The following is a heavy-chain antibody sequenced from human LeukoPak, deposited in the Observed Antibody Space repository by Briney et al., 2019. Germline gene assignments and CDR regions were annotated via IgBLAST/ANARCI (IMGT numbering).Heavy chain of an antibody. CDR3: ATGDTAPGRY. CDR2: IYYSGST. J-gene: IGHJ4*02. Sequence: PSETLSLTRTVSGGSISSSSYYWGWIRQPPGRGLEWIGSIYYSGSTYYNPSLKSRVTISVDTSKNQFSLKLSSVTAADTAVYYCATGDTAPGRYWGQGTLVTVSS. CDR1: GGSISSSSYY. V-gene: IGHV4-39*01. D-gene: IGHD5-18*01.